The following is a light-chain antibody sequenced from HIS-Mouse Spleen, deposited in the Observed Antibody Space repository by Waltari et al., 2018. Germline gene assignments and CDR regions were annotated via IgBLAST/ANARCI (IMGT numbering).Light chain of an antibody. Sequence: QSALTQPRSVSGSPGQSVTISCTGTSSDVGGFNYVSWYQQPPGKAPKLMIYDVSKRPYGVPDRFAGSKSGNTASLTISGLQADDEADYYCCSYAGSYTGVFGTGTKVTVL. CDR1: SSDVGGFNY. CDR3: CSYAGSYTGV. J-gene: IGLJ1*01. CDR2: DVS. V-gene: IGLV2-11*01.